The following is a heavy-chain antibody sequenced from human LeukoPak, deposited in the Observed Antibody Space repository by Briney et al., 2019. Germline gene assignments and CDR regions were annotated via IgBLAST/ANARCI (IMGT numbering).Heavy chain of an antibody. CDR1: GFTFSSYA. D-gene: IGHD6-19*01. J-gene: IGHJ4*02. V-gene: IGHV3-23*01. CDR2: ISGSGDST. Sequence: GGSLRLSCAASGFTFSSYAMSWVRQAPGKGLEWVSAISGSGDSTYSADSVKGRFTISRDNSKNTLYLQMSSLRAEDTAVYYCAKDQGYSSGWYRSYFDYWGQGTLVTVSS. CDR3: AKDQGYSSGWYRSYFDY.